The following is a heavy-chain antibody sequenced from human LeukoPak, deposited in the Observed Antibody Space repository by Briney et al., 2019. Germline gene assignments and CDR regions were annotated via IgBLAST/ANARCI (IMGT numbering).Heavy chain of an antibody. V-gene: IGHV3-23*01. Sequence: GGSLRLSCAASGFTFSSYAMSWVRQAPGKGLEWVSAISGSGGSTYYADSVKGRFTISRDNSKNTLYLQMNSLRAEDTAVYYCANYCSGTSCYPARYYYGMDVWGQGTTVTVSS. J-gene: IGHJ6*02. CDR1: GFTFSSYA. CDR3: ANYCSGTSCYPARYYYGMDV. CDR2: ISGSGGST. D-gene: IGHD2-2*01.